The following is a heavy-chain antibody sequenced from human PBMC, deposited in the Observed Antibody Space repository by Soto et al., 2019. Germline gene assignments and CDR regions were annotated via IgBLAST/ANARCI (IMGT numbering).Heavy chain of an antibody. CDR1: GGSITTGDHS. CDR2: IYDSGST. CDR3: ARGRSTSGYPNFDP. D-gene: IGHD3-22*01. V-gene: IGHV4-30-2*01. Sequence: QLQLQESGSGQVKPSQTLSLTCAVSGGSITTGDHSWNWIRQPPGRGLEWVGYIYDSGSTYYNPSLKSPATIAVDRSKNHFSLKLSSVTAADTAVYYCARGRSTSGYPNFDPWGQGTLVTVSS. J-gene: IGHJ5*02.